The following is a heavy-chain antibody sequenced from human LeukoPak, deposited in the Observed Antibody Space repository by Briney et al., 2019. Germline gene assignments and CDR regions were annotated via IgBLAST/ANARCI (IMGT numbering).Heavy chain of an antibody. Sequence: GASVKVSCKASGYTFTGYYMHWVRQAPGQGLEWMGWINPNSGGTNYAQKFQGRVTMTTATSISTAYMEVSRLRSDDTAVYYCARVRIGQQLDKYYYYAMDVWGQGTTVTVSS. CDR2: INPNSGGT. J-gene: IGHJ6*02. CDR1: GYTFTGYY. D-gene: IGHD6-13*01. V-gene: IGHV1-2*02. CDR3: ARVRIGQQLDKYYYYAMDV.